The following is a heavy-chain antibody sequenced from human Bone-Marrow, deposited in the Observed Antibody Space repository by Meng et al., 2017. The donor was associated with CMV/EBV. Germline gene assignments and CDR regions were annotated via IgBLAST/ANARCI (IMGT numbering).Heavy chain of an antibody. CDR1: GGSISSYY. Sequence: SETLSLTCTVSGGSISSYYWSWIRQPPGKGLEWIGYIYYSGSTNYNPSLKSRVTISVDTSKNQFSLKLSSVTAADTAAYYCARGGRRKQPLGDVWGQGTTVTVSS. CDR3: ARGGRRKQPLGDV. J-gene: IGHJ6*02. CDR2: IYYSGST. D-gene: IGHD1-26*01. V-gene: IGHV4-59*01.